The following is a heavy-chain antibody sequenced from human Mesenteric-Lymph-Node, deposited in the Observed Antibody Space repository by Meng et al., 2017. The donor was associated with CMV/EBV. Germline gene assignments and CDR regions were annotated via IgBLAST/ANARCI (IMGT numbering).Heavy chain of an antibody. D-gene: IGHD5-18*01. CDR3: ARGIQLWLSGMDV. CDR1: GFTFSSYA. J-gene: IGHJ6*02. Sequence: GESLKISCAASGFTFSSYAMHWVRQAPGKGLEWVAVISYDGSNKYYADSVKGRFTISRDNSKNTLYLQMNSLRAEDTAVYYCARGIQLWLSGMDVWGQGTTVTVSS. V-gene: IGHV3-30-3*01. CDR2: ISYDGSNK.